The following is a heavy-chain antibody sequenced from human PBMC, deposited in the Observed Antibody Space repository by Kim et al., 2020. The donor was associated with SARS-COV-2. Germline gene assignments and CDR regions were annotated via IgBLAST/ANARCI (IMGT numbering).Heavy chain of an antibody. V-gene: IGHV4-39*02. Sequence: SETLSLTCTVSGGSISSSNYWWWFRQQPAEELLGISGNNYYGRSTYYTPSLNRRVIILVDTTNNHFSLKLCSVTAADTALYYSTRCRGGGCNVNSYYY. J-gene: IGHJ6*01. CDR3: TRCRGGGCNVNSYYY. CDR1: GGSISSSNYW. D-gene: IGHD2-15*01. CDR2: NYYGRST.